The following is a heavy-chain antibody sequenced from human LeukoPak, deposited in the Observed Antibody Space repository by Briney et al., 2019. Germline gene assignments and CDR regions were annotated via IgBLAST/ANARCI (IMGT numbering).Heavy chain of an antibody. D-gene: IGHD6-13*01. V-gene: IGHV1-2*02. J-gene: IGHJ4*02. CDR3: ARGKAAAGKIKKDDY. CDR2: INPNSGGT. CDR1: GYTFTGYY. Sequence: ASVKVSCKASGYTFTGYYMHWVRQAPGQGLEWMGWINPNSGGTNYAQKFQGRVTMTRDTSISTAYMELRSLRSDDTAVYYCARGKAAAGKIKKDDYWGQGTLVTVSS.